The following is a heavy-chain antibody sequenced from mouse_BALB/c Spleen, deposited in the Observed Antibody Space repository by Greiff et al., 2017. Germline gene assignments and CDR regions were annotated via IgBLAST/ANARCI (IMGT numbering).Heavy chain of an antibody. J-gene: IGHJ4*01. CDR1: GFTFSSYT. CDR2: ISSGGSYT. Sequence: EVKLMESGGGLVKPGGSLKLSCAASGFTFSSYTMSWVRQTPEKRLEWVATISSGGSYTYYPDSVKGRFTISRDNAKNTLYLQMSSLKAEDTAMYYCTRGHYYGSAYAMGYWGQGTSVTVSS. CDR3: TRGHYYGSAYAMGY. D-gene: IGHD1-1*01. V-gene: IGHV5-6-4*01.